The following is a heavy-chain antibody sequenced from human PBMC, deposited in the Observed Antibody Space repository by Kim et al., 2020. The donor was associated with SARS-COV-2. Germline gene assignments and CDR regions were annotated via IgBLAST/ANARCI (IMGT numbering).Heavy chain of an antibody. CDR3: ARDSFAGLGYLLDN. CDR1: GFSFSDSY. D-gene: IGHD5-18*01. V-gene: IGHV3-11*06. J-gene: IGHJ4*02. CDR2: ISSSSSYT. Sequence: GGSLRLSCAASGFSFSDSYMSWIRQAPGKGLEWVSQISSSSSYTNYADSVKGRFTISRDNARKSLYLQMNSLRVEDTAVYYCARDSFAGLGYLLDNWGREPWSPSPQ.